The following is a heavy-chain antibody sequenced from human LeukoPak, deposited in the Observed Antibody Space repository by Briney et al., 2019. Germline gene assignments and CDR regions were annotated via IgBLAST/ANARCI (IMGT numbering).Heavy chain of an antibody. J-gene: IGHJ4*02. D-gene: IGHD3-22*01. V-gene: IGHV4-39*01. Sequence: SETLSLTRTVSGDSLHSSTDHWGWIRQPPGKGLEWIGSIYYSGGTYSNPSLKSRVTISIDTSKNQFSLKLSSVTAADTAMYYCARLGFTLILVATTWGQGTLATVSS. CDR1: GDSLHSSTDH. CDR3: ARLGFTLILVATT. CDR2: IYYSGGT.